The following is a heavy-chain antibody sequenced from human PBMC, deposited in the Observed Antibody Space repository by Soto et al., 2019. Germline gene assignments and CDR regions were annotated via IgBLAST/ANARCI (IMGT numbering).Heavy chain of an antibody. V-gene: IGHV3-64*01. CDR1: GFIFSNYP. J-gene: IGHJ4*02. CDR3: AREYGSGSNDY. CDR2: ISGTGGTT. Sequence: GGSLRLSCAASGFIFSNYPMHWFRQAPGKGLEYVSAISGTGGTTYYAHSVKGRFTISRDNSKNTLYLQMGSLRAEDTAVYYCAREYGSGSNDYWGQGTLVTVSS. D-gene: IGHD6-19*01.